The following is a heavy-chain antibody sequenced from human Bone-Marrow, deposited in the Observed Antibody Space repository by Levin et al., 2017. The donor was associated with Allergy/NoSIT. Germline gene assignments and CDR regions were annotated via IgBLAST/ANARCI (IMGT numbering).Heavy chain of an antibody. V-gene: IGHV4-30-4*01. CDR1: GGSINTPDSV. CDR2: IYYSGSP. Sequence: NASETLSLTCTVSGGSINTPDSVWNWIRQPPGKGLEWLGKIYYSGSPYYNSSLRSRIAISMDKSKNQFSLRLTSVTAADTADYCCARAADLKASFDVWGQGAMVTVSS. J-gene: IGHJ3*01. CDR3: ARAADLKASFDV.